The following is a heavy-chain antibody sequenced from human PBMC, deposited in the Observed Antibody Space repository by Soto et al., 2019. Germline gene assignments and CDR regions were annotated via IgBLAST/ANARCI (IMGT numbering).Heavy chain of an antibody. D-gene: IGHD4-17*01. Sequence: ASVKVSCKASGGTFSSYAISWVRQAPGQGLEWMGGIIPIFGTANYAQKFQGRVTITADESTSTAYMELSSLRSEDTAVYYCARSYGDQPNPFDYWGQGTLVTVSS. V-gene: IGHV1-69*13. CDR3: ARSYGDQPNPFDY. J-gene: IGHJ4*02. CDR1: GGTFSSYA. CDR2: IIPIFGTA.